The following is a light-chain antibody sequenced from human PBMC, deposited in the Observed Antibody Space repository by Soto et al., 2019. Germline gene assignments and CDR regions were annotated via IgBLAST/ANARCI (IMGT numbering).Light chain of an antibody. CDR1: QSVISSY. V-gene: IGKV3-20*01. CDR3: QQYGNSVPFT. J-gene: IGKJ2*01. CDR2: GTS. Sequence: EIVLTQSPGTLSSSPGETATLSCRSSQSVISSYLAWYQQKPGQPPRLLLFGTSIRATGIPDRISGSGSGTGFSLTISRLEPVDFGVYYGQQYGNSVPFTFGQGTKLEIK.